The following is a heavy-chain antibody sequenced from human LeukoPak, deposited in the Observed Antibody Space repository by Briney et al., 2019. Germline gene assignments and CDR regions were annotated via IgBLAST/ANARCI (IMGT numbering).Heavy chain of an antibody. Sequence: SETLSLTCTVSGGSISSYYWSWIRQPPGKGLEWIGYIYYSGSTNYNPSLKSRVTISVDTSKNQFSLKLSSVTAADTAVYYCARSHYSNYVEFDYWGQGTLVTVSS. CDR2: IYYSGST. J-gene: IGHJ4*02. CDR1: GGSISSYY. V-gene: IGHV4-59*08. CDR3: ARSHYSNYVEFDY. D-gene: IGHD4-11*01.